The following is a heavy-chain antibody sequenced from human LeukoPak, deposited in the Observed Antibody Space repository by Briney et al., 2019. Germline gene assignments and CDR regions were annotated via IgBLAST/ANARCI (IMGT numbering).Heavy chain of an antibody. CDR1: GGSISSGSYY. CDR2: VYASGTA. J-gene: IGHJ5*02. V-gene: IGHV4-61*02. D-gene: IGHD3-16*01. CDR3: ARAFGNWFDP. Sequence: KTSETLSLTCTVSGGSISSGSYYWSWIRQPAGKELEWIGRVYASGTADYNPSLNSRVTMSVDTSKNQFSLKLTSVTAADTAVYYCARAFGNWFDPWGQGTPVIVSS.